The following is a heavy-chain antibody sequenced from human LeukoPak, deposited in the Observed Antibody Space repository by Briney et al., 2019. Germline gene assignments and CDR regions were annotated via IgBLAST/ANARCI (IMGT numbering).Heavy chain of an antibody. CDR1: GGSISSGDYY. D-gene: IGHD1-26*01. CDR3: AREASGDSVDY. Sequence: SETLSLTCTVSGGSISSGDYYWSWIRQPPGKGLEWIGYIYYSGSTYYNPSLKSRVTISVDTSKNQFSLKLNSVTAADTAVYYCAREASGDSVDYWGQGTLVTVSS. J-gene: IGHJ4*02. V-gene: IGHV4-30-4*01. CDR2: IYYSGST.